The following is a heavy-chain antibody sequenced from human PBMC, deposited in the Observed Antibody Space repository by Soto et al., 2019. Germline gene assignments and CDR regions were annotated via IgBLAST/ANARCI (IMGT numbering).Heavy chain of an antibody. CDR2: ITSNGGNT. J-gene: IGHJ4*02. CDR1: GFTFSSYH. D-gene: IGHD3-22*01. V-gene: IGHV3-64*02. Sequence: GGSLRLSCAASGFTFSSYHMHWVRQAPGKGPEYVSAITSNGGNTFYADSVKGRFTISRDNSKNTLYLQMGSLRAEDMAVYYCARVLYDSGGYYYDYCGQGVLVTGS. CDR3: ARVLYDSGGYYYDY.